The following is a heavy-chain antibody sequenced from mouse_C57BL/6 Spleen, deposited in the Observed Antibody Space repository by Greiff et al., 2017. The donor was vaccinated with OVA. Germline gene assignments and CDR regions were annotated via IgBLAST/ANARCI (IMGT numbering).Heavy chain of an antibody. CDR2: ITPSTGGT. Sequence: VQLKQSGPELVKPGASVKISCKASGYSFTGYYMHWVKQSSEKSLEWIGEITPSTGGTSYNQKFKGKATLTVDKSSSTAYMQLKSLTSEDSAVYYCARTGNYDYDDYYAMDYWGQGTSVTVSS. V-gene: IGHV1-43*01. CDR1: GYSFTGYY. D-gene: IGHD2-4*01. J-gene: IGHJ4*01. CDR3: ARTGNYDYDDYYAMDY.